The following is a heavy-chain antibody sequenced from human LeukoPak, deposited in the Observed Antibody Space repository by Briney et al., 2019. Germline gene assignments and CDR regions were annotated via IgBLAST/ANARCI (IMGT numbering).Heavy chain of an antibody. Sequence: ASVKVSCKASGVTFSNYEIHWVRQAPGQGFEWMGGFIPIFDMTNYAQRFQGRVTITADKSTNTAYMELSSLRSEDTAVYYCTGESSIVGTVPIWGQGTVVTVSS. CDR2: FIPIFDMT. V-gene: IGHV1-69*17. D-gene: IGHD1-26*01. CDR1: GVTFSNYE. CDR3: TGESSIVGTVPI. J-gene: IGHJ3*02.